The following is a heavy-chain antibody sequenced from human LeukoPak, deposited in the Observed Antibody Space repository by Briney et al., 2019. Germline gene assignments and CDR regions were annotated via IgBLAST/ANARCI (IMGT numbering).Heavy chain of an antibody. V-gene: IGHV4-30-4*07. J-gene: IGHJ2*01. CDR3: ARLIRRYFDWLPHFDL. Sequence: PSETLSLTCAVSGGSISSGGYSWSWIRQPPGKGLEWIGYIYYSGSTYYNPSLKSRVTISVDTSKNQFSLKLSSVTAADTAVYYCARLIRRYFDWLPHFDLWGRGTLVTVSS. D-gene: IGHD3-9*01. CDR1: GGSISSGGYS. CDR2: IYYSGST.